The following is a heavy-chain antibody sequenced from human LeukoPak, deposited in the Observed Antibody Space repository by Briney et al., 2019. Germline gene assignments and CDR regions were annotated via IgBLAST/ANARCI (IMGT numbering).Heavy chain of an antibody. Sequence: SETLSLTCTVSGGSISSYYWSWIRQPPGKGLEWIGYIYYSGSTNYNPSLKSRVTISVDTSKNQFSLKLSSVTAADTAVYYCARVLLYYDFWSGVTRYYFDYWGQGTLVTVSS. V-gene: IGHV4-59*12. CDR2: IYYSGST. D-gene: IGHD3-3*01. CDR3: ARVLLYYDFWSGVTRYYFDY. J-gene: IGHJ4*02. CDR1: GGSISSYY.